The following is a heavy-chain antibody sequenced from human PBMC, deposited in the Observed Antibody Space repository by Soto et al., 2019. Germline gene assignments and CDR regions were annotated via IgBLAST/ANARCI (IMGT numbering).Heavy chain of an antibody. Sequence: QLQLQESGSGLVKPSQTLSLTCAVSGGSISSGGYSWSWIRQPPGKGLEWIGYIYHSGSTYYNPSLKSRVTISVDRSKNQFSLKLSSVTAADTAVYYCARGGCISTSCYAGGPNGMDVWGQGTTVTVSS. CDR3: ARGGCISTSCYAGGPNGMDV. V-gene: IGHV4-30-2*01. CDR1: GGSISSGGYS. CDR2: IYHSGST. J-gene: IGHJ6*02. D-gene: IGHD2-2*01.